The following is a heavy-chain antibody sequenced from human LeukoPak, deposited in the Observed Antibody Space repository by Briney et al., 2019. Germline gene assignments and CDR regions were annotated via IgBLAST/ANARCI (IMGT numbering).Heavy chain of an antibody. V-gene: IGHV1-2*04. D-gene: IGHD4/OR15-4a*01. J-gene: IGHJ3*02. CDR3: ARGSLRLSDAFDI. Sequence: ASVKVSCKASGYTFTGYYMHWVRQAPGQGLEWMGWINPNSGGTNYAQKFQGWVTMTRDTSISTAYMELSRPRSDDTAVYYCARGSLRLSDAFDIWGQGTMVTVSS. CDR2: INPNSGGT. CDR1: GYTFTGYY.